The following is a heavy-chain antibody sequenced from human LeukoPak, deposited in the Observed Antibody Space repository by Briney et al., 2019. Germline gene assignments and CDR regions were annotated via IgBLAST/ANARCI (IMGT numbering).Heavy chain of an antibody. Sequence: GGSLRLSCSASGFTFSSYAMHWVRQAPGKGLEYVSAISSNGGNTYYADSVKGRFTISRDNSKNTLYLQMSSLRAEDTAVYYCVKHTVAGLDYWGQGTLVTVSS. CDR2: ISSNGGNT. CDR1: GFTFSSYA. V-gene: IGHV3-64D*06. CDR3: VKHTVAGLDY. D-gene: IGHD6-19*01. J-gene: IGHJ4*02.